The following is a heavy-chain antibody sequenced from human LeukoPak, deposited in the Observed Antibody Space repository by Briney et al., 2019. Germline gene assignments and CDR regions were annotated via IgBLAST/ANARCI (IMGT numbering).Heavy chain of an antibody. Sequence: GGSLRLSCTPSGFTFSSYAMNWVRQSPGKGLEWVSLISSMGGSTYYADSVKGRFIISRGNTRNMLYLEMTNLRAEDTAVYFCAKDFTRIRYSNGYYWDYGMDVWGPGTTVTVSS. V-gene: IGHV3-23*01. J-gene: IGHJ6*02. CDR1: GFTFSSYA. CDR3: AKDFTRIRYSNGYYWDYGMDV. D-gene: IGHD1-26*01. CDR2: ISSMGGST.